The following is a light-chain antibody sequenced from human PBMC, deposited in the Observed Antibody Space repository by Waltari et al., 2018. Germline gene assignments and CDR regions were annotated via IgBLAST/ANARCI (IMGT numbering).Light chain of an antibody. J-gene: IGKJ1*01. CDR2: KAS. V-gene: IGKV1-5*03. CDR3: HQYNSYSA. CDR1: QSINSW. Sequence: DIQMTQSPSTVSASVVDRVTITSRASQSINSWLAWYQQKPGKAPKLLLYKASTLESGVPSRFSGSGSGTEFTLTISSLQPDDFATYYCHQYNSYSAFGQGTKVEVK.